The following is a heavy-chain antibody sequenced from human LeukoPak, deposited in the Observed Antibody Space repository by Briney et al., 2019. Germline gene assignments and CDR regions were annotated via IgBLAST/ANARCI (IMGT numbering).Heavy chain of an antibody. CDR3: ARPLTYCSSTSCYEVFDY. J-gene: IGHJ4*02. CDR2: INPNSGGT. Sequence: GASVKVSCKASGYTFTGYYMHWVRQAPGQGLEWMGWINPNSGGTNYAQKFQGRVTMTRDTSISTAYMELSRLRSDDTAVYYCARPLTYCSSTSCYEVFDYWGQGTLVTVSS. V-gene: IGHV1-2*02. D-gene: IGHD2-2*01. CDR1: GYTFTGYY.